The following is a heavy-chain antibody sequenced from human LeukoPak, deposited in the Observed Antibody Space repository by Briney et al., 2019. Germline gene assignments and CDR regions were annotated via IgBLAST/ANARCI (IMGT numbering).Heavy chain of an antibody. J-gene: IGHJ4*02. CDR1: GGSISSYY. V-gene: IGHV4-59*01. CDR3: ARESPNYYFDY. D-gene: IGHD5-24*01. Sequence: SETLSLTCTVSGGSISSYYWSWVRQPPGKGLEWIGYIYYSGTTNYNPSLKSRLTISVDTSKNQFSLKLSSVTAADTAVYYCARESPNYYFDYWGQGTLATVSS. CDR2: IYYSGTT.